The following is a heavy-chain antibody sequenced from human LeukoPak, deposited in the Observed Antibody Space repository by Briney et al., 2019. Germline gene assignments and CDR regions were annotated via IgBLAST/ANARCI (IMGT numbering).Heavy chain of an antibody. CDR2: INPSGGST. CDR3: ARGLRPMYDFWSGYHYNWFDP. D-gene: IGHD3-3*01. Sequence: GASVKVSCKASGYTFTSYYMHWVRQAPGQGLEWMGIINPSGGSTSYAQKFQGRVTMTRDTSTSTVYMELSSLRSEDTAVYYCARGLRPMYDFWSGYHYNWFDPWGQGTLVTVSS. V-gene: IGHV1-46*01. CDR1: GYTFTSYY. J-gene: IGHJ5*02.